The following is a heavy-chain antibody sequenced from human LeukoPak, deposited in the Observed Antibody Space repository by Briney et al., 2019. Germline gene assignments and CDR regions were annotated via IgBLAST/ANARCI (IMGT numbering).Heavy chain of an antibody. CDR2: ISGSGGST. V-gene: IGHV3-23*01. CDR1: GFTFSNAW. D-gene: IGHD5-12*01. Sequence: GGSLRLSCAASGFTFSNAWMSWVRQAPGKGLEWVSAISGSGGSTYYADSVKGRFTISRDNSKNTLYLQMNSLRAEDTAVYYCAKVYSGYDPRQYYFDYWGQGTLVTVSS. J-gene: IGHJ4*02. CDR3: AKVYSGYDPRQYYFDY.